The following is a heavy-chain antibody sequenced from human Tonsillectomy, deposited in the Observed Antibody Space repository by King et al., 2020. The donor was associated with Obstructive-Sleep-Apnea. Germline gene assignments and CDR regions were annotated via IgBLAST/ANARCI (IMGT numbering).Heavy chain of an antibody. Sequence: VQLVESGGGVFQPGRSLRLSFVASGVTFSNNAMHWIRQSPGRGLEGGAVIAYDGYKKYYADSVKGRFTISRDNSKNTLFLQMNSLRGEDTALYYCASPDYGTNPGGEYWGQGTRVTVSS. CDR3: ASPDYGTNPGGEY. J-gene: IGHJ1*01. V-gene: IGHV3-30*04. CDR2: IAYDGYKK. CDR1: GVTFSNNA. D-gene: IGHD4/OR15-4a*01.